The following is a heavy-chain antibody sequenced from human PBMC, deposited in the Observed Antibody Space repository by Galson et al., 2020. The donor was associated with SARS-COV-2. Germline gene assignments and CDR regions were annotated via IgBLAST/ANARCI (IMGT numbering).Heavy chain of an antibody. CDR3: AGGGGSTIHFDY. CDR1: EFTFSDYY. Sequence: PGGSLRLSCAASEFTFSDYYMSWIRQAPGTGLEWVSYISSSGGTIYYADSVNGRFTISRDNAKNSLYLQMNSLRAEDTAVYYCAGGGGSTIHFDYWGQGTLVTVSS. J-gene: IGHJ4*02. CDR2: ISSSGGTI. D-gene: IGHD2-2*01. V-gene: IGHV3-11*01.